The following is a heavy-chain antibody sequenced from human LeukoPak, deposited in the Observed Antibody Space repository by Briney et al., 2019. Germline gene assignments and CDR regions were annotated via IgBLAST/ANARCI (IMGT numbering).Heavy chain of an antibody. CDR1: GFAFSTYT. CDR2: ISGSGGST. Sequence: GKSLRLSCAASGFAFSTYTMHWVRQAPGKGLEWVSAISGSGGSTYYADSVKGRFTISRDNSKNTLYLQMNSLRAEDTAVYYCAKDRFVTIFGVVIPGMYVWGKGTTVTVSS. V-gene: IGHV3-23*01. J-gene: IGHJ6*03. D-gene: IGHD3-3*01. CDR3: AKDRFVTIFGVVIPGMYV.